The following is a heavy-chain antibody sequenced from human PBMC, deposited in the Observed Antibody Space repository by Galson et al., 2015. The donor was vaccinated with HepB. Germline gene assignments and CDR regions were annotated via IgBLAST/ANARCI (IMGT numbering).Heavy chain of an antibody. CDR3: ARARIAAAGKDQIGWFDP. V-gene: IGHV6-1*01. Sequence: CAISGDSVSSNSAAWNWIRQSPSRGLEWLGRTYYRSKWYNDYAVSVKSRITINPDTSKNQFSLQLNSVTPEDTAVYYCARARIAAAGKDQIGWFDPWGQGTLVTVSS. CDR2: TYYRSKWYN. D-gene: IGHD6-13*01. J-gene: IGHJ5*02. CDR1: GDSVSSNSAA.